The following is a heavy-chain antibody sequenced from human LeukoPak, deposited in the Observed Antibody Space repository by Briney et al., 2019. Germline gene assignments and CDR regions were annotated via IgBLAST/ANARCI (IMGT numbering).Heavy chain of an antibody. D-gene: IGHD3-10*01. J-gene: IGHJ4*02. Sequence: GGSLRLSCAASGFTFSSYWMSWVRQAPGKGLEWVANIKQDGSERYYVDSVKGRFTISRDNAKNSLYLQMNSLRVEDTAVYYCARGPPYGSRGDYFDYWGQGTLVTVSS. CDR3: ARGPPYGSRGDYFDY. CDR2: IKQDGSER. CDR1: GFTFSSYW. V-gene: IGHV3-7*01.